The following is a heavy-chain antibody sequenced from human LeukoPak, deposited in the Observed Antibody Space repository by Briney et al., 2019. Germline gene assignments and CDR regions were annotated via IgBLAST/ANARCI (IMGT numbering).Heavy chain of an antibody. J-gene: IGHJ4*02. Sequence: GGSLRLSCAASGFTFRNYVIHWVRQAPGKGLEWVAVTSSDLNVKLYADSVKGRFTISRDNSRSTLYLQMNSLRPEDTAIYYCAREGYYGSGSPPSLCFDYWGQGTLVAVSS. CDR2: TSSDLNVK. D-gene: IGHD3-10*01. V-gene: IGHV3-30-3*01. CDR1: GFTFRNYV. CDR3: AREGYYGSGSPPSLCFDY.